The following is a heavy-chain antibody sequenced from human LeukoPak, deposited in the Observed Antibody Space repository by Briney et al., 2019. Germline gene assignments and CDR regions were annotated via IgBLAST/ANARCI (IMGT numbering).Heavy chain of an antibody. CDR1: GGTFSSYA. CDR3: ARVPFDKFHRGGSGSPYFDY. Sequence: ASVKVFCKASGGTFSSYAISWVRQAPGQGLEWMGRIIPILGIANYAQKFQGRVTITADKSTSTAYMELSSLRSEDTAVYYCARVPFDKFHRGGSGSPYFDYWGQGTLVTVSS. D-gene: IGHD3-10*01. J-gene: IGHJ4*02. CDR2: IIPILGIA. V-gene: IGHV1-69*04.